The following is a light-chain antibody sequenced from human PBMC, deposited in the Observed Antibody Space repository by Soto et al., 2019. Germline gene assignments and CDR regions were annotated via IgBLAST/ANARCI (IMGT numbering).Light chain of an antibody. V-gene: IGKV1-39*01. CDR1: QSISTY. J-gene: IGKJ5*01. Sequence: DIEMTQSPASLSSSIGDRVTITCRASQSISTYLDWYQQKPGTAPKLLIFDASSWQSGVSSRFSGSGSGTDFTLTISSLQPEDLAIYYCQQSNSTPLPFGRGTKLEIK. CDR2: DAS. CDR3: QQSNSTPLP.